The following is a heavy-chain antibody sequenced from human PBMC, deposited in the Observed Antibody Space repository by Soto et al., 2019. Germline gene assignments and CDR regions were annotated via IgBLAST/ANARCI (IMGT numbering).Heavy chain of an antibody. CDR3: ASEMIVLVVAATSKAYNPEMDV. CDR2: ISAYNGNT. V-gene: IGHV1-18*01. CDR1: GYTFTIYC. D-gene: IGHD2-15*01. J-gene: IGHJ6*02. Sequence: ASVKGSCKASGYTFTIYCISWVRQAPGQGLEWMGWISAYNGNTNYAQKLQGRVTMTTDTSTSTAYMELRSLRSDDTAVYYCASEMIVLVVAATSKAYNPEMDVLRQGTTVTV.